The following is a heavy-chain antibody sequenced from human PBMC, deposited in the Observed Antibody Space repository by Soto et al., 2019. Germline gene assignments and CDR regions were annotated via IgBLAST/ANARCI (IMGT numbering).Heavy chain of an antibody. V-gene: IGHV1-69*01. CDR2: IIPIFGTA. D-gene: IGHD4-17*01. J-gene: IGHJ5*02. Sequence: QVQLVQSGAEVKKPGSSVKVSCKASGGTFSSYATSWVRQAPGQGLEWMGGIIPIFGTANYAQKFQGRVTITADESTSTAYMELSSLRSEDTAVYYCARYFRPAVTTVNWFDPWGQGTLVTVSS. CDR1: GGTFSSYA. CDR3: ARYFRPAVTTVNWFDP.